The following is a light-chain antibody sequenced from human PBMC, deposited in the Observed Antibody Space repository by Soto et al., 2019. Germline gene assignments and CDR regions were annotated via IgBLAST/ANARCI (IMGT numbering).Light chain of an antibody. V-gene: IGKV3-11*01. Sequence: EIVMTQSPVTLSVSPGESATLSCRASQSVGSYLAWYQQKPGQAPRLLIYAASNRATGIPARFSGSGSRTDFTLTISSLEPEDFAIYYCQQRSNWPFTFGHGTKVD. CDR3: QQRSNWPFT. J-gene: IGKJ3*01. CDR1: QSVGSY. CDR2: AAS.